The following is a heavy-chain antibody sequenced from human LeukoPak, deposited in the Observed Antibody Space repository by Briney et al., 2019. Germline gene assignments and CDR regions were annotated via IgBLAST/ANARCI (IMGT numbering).Heavy chain of an antibody. J-gene: IGHJ4*02. Sequence: PSETLSLTCTVSGGSISSYYWSRIRQPPGKGLEWIGYIYYSGSTNYNPSLKSRVTISEDTSKNQFSLKLSSVTAADTAVYYCXXXXXXXGXXYSGNFDYWGQGTLVTVSS. CDR2: IYYSGST. CDR1: GGSISSYY. CDR3: XXXXXXXGXXYSGNFDY. V-gene: IGHV4-59*08. D-gene: IGHD2-21*02.